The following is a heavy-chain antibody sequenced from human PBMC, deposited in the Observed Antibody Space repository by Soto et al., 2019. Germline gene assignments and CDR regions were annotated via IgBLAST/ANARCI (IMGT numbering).Heavy chain of an antibody. CDR1: GGSISSGGYY. D-gene: IGHD6-19*01. J-gene: IGHJ6*02. Sequence: LSLTCTVSGGSISSGGYYWSWIRQHPGKGLEWIGYIYYSGSTYYNPSLKSRVTISVDTSKNQFSLKLSSVTAADTAVYYCARDRSSGWYRDYYGMDVWGQGTTVTVSS. CDR2: IYYSGST. V-gene: IGHV4-31*03. CDR3: ARDRSSGWYRDYYGMDV.